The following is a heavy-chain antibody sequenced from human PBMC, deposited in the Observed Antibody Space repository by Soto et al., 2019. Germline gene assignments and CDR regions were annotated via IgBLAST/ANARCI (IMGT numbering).Heavy chain of an antibody. V-gene: IGHV3-33*01. Sequence: QEQLVESGGGVVQPGRSLRLSCAASGFSFRNYGIHWVRQAPGKGLDWVAVIWYDGSKRYYADSVRGRFTISRDNSGNTVHLQMDSLRAEDTAVYYCASGWGSGVHPSCLDVWGQGTTVVVS. CDR3: ASGWGSGVHPSCLDV. J-gene: IGHJ3*01. CDR2: IWYDGSKR. D-gene: IGHD6-19*01. CDR1: GFSFRNYG.